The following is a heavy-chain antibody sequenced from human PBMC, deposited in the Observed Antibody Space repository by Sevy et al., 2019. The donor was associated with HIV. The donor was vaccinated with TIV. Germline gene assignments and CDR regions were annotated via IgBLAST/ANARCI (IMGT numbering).Heavy chain of an antibody. J-gene: IGHJ4*02. V-gene: IGHV3-23*01. D-gene: IGHD3-22*01. CDR2: LSSSGAGT. CDR3: ANNNSGYYYDY. CDR1: GFTFSSYA. Sequence: GGSLRLSCAASGFTFSSYAMSWVRRAPGKGLEWVSGLSSSGAGTYYADSVKGRFTISRDNSKNTLYLQMNSLRAEDTAVYYCANNNSGYYYDYWGQGTLVTVSS.